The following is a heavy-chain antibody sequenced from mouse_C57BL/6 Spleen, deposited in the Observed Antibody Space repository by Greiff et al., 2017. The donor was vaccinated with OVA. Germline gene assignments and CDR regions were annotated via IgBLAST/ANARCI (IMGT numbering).Heavy chain of an antibody. CDR1: GFTFSDFY. D-gene: IGHD2-5*01. CDR3: ARDANYSNYRYAMDY. V-gene: IGHV7-1*01. J-gene: IGHJ4*01. CDR2: SRNKANDYTT. Sequence: EVKVVESGGGLVQSGRSLRLSCATSGFTFSDFYMEWVRQAPGKGLEWIAASRNKANDYTTEYSASVKGRFIVSRDTSQSILYLQMNALRAEDTAIYYCARDANYSNYRYAMDYWGQGTSVTVSS.